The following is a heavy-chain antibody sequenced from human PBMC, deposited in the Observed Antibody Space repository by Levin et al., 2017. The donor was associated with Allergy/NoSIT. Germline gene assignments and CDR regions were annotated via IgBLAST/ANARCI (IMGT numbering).Heavy chain of an antibody. CDR2: IIPILGIA. CDR3: ARGDLDYGDYGFGAFDI. Sequence: SVKVSCKASGGTFSSYAISWVRQAPGQGLEWMGRIIPILGIANYAQKFQGRVTITADKSTSTAYMELSSLRSEDTAVYYCARGDLDYGDYGFGAFDIWGQGTMVTVSS. V-gene: IGHV1-69*04. J-gene: IGHJ3*02. CDR1: GGTFSSYA. D-gene: IGHD4-17*01.